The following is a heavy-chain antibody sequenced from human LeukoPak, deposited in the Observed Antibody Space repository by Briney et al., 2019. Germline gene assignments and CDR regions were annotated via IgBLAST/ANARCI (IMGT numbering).Heavy chain of an antibody. CDR2: IDHSGST. CDR1: GGSFSGYY. V-gene: IGHV4-34*01. J-gene: IGHJ5*02. Sequence: KPSETLSLTCAVYGGSFSGYYWSWIRQPPGKGLEWIGEIDHSGSTNYNPSLKSRVTISVDTSKNQFSLKLSSVTAADTAVYYCARGWDRWGQGTLVTVSP. CDR3: ARGWDR.